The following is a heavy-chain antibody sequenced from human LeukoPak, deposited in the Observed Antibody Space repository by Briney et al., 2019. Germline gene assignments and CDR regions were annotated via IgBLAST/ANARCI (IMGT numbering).Heavy chain of an antibody. V-gene: IGHV3-23*01. J-gene: IGHJ5*02. CDR2: ISGSGGST. Sequence: GGSLRLSCAASGFTFSSYWMSWVRKAPGKGLEWVSAISGSGGSTYYADSVKGRFTIPRDNSKNTLYLQMNSLRAEDTAVYYCAKDVTSAAAGYNWFDPWGQGTLVTVSS. D-gene: IGHD6-13*01. CDR1: GFTFSSYW. CDR3: AKDVTSAAAGYNWFDP.